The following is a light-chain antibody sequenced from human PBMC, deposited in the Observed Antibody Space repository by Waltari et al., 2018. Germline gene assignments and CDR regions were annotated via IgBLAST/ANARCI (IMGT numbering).Light chain of an antibody. Sequence: QSVLTQPPSVSAAPGQGVTISCSGGSSNLGNNYVTWYRQFPGTAPKLLIYEDTERPSGIPGRFSGSKSGTSATLDITGLQAGDEADYYCGTWDSSLSGAVFGGGTHLTVL. CDR3: GTWDSSLSGAV. V-gene: IGLV1-51*02. CDR1: SSNLGNNY. J-gene: IGLJ7*01. CDR2: EDT.